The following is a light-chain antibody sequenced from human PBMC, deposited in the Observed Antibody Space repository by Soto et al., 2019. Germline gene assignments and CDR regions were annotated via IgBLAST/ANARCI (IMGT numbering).Light chain of an antibody. CDR1: SSDVGSYNL. CDR3: CSYAGSSTDVV. CDR2: EGS. V-gene: IGLV2-23*01. Sequence: QSVLTQPASVYGSPGQSITISCTGTSSDVGSYNLVSWYQQHPGKAPKLMIYEGSKRPSGVSNRLSGSKSGNTASLTISGLQAEDEADYYCCSYAGSSTDVVFGGGTKLTVL. J-gene: IGLJ2*01.